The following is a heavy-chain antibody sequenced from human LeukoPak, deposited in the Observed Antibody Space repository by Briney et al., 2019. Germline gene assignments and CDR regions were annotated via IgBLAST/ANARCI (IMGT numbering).Heavy chain of an antibody. Sequence: SQTLSLTCTVSGGSISSYYWSWIRQPAGKGLEWIGRIYTSGSTSYNPYLKSRVTMSVDTSKNQFSLKLSSVTAADTAVYYCAIIAYSSGWYVGHWGQGTLVTVSS. V-gene: IGHV4-4*07. CDR3: AIIAYSSGWYVGH. J-gene: IGHJ4*02. CDR1: GGSISSYY. D-gene: IGHD6-19*01. CDR2: IYTSGST.